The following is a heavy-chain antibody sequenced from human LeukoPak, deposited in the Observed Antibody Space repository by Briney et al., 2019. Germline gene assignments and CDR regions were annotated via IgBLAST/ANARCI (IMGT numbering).Heavy chain of an antibody. J-gene: IGHJ4*02. D-gene: IGHD6-19*01. CDR1: GFTFGDYA. CDR2: ISGDGGST. V-gene: IGHV3-43*02. Sequence: GGSLRLSCAASGFTFGDYAMHWVRQAPGKGLEWVSLISGDGGSTYYADSVKGRFTISRDNSKNSLYLQMNSLRTEDTALYYCAKDKLDAAVAGLFDYWGQGTLVTVSS. CDR3: AKDKLDAAVAGLFDY.